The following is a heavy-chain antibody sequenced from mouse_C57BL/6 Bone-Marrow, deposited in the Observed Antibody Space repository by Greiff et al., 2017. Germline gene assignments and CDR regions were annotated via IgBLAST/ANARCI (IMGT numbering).Heavy chain of an antibody. CDR2: ISDGGSYT. J-gene: IGHJ4*01. V-gene: IGHV5-4*03. CDR1: GFTFSSYA. Sequence: EVKLMESGGGLVKPGGSLKLSCAASGFTFSSYAMSWVRQTPEKRLEWVATISDGGSYTYYPDNVKGRFTISRDNAKNTLYLQMSRLKSEDTAMYYCARKDYWGQGTSVTVSS. CDR3: ARKDY.